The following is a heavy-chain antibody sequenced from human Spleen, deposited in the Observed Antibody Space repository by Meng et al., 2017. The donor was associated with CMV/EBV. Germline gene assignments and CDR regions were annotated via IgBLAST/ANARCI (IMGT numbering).Heavy chain of an antibody. J-gene: IGHJ4*02. Sequence: SETLSLTCTVSGGSISNYFWSWIRQSPGKGLEWIGFIHHSGSTNYNPSLKGRVTVSVDTSKNQFSLKLSSVTAADTAVYYCARDNGWAGFDYWGQGTLVTVSS. CDR1: GGSISNYF. CDR3: ARDNGWAGFDY. CDR2: IHHSGST. V-gene: IGHV4-59*01. D-gene: IGHD6-19*01.